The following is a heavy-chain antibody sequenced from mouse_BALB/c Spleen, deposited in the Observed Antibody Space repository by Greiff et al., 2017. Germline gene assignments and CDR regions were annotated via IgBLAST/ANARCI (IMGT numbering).Heavy chain of an antibody. CDR3: AREEGGYAMDF. V-gene: IGHV1-12*01. CDR1: GYTFTSYN. Sequence: QVQLQQPGAELVKPGASVKMSCKASGYTFTSYNMHWVKQTPGQGLEWIGAIYPGNGDTSYNQNFKDKATLTADKSSSTAYIQLSSLTSEDSAVYYCAREEGGYAMDFWGQGTSVTVSS. CDR2: IYPGNGDT. J-gene: IGHJ4*01.